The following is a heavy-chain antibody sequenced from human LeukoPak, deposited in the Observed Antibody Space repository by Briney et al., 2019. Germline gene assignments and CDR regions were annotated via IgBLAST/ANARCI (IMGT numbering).Heavy chain of an antibody. J-gene: IGHJ6*03. D-gene: IGHD2-21*01. CDR1: GFTFSTYA. V-gene: IGHV3-30*04. Sequence: PGGSLRLSCAASGFTFSTYAMHWVRQAPGKGLEWVAVISYDGSNKYYADSVKGRFTISRDNSKNTLYPQMNSLRAGDTAVYYCAKEGPGGEGLGWLKEATVYYMDVWGKGTTVTISS. CDR3: AKEGPGGEGLGWLKEATVYYMDV. CDR2: ISYDGSNK.